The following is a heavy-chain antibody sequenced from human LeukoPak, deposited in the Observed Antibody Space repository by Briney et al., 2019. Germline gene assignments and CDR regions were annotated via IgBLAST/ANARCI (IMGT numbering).Heavy chain of an antibody. CDR2: ISGSGDNT. CDR1: GFTFSSYV. V-gene: IGHV3-23*01. Sequence: PGGSLRLSCAASGFTFSSYVMSWVRQAPGKGLEWVSGISGSGDNTYYADSVKGRFTISRDNSKNTLYMQMNSLRAEDTAVHYCAKSHGSGFDYWGQGTLVTVSS. D-gene: IGHD3-10*01. CDR3: AKSHGSGFDY. J-gene: IGHJ4*02.